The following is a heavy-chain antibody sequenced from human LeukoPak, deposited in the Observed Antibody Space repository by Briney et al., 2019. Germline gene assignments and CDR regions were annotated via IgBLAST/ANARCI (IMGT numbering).Heavy chain of an antibody. CDR2: IYHSGST. V-gene: IGHV4-38-2*02. J-gene: IGHJ4*02. CDR3: ARVRWRITGTTIGGYFDY. D-gene: IGHD1-7*01. CDR1: GYSISSGYY. Sequence: SETLSLTCTVSGYSISSGYYWGWIRQPPGKGLEWIGTIYHSGSTYYNPSLESRVTISVDTSKNQFSLKLSSVTAADAAVYYCARVRWRITGTTIGGYFDYWGQGTLVTVSS.